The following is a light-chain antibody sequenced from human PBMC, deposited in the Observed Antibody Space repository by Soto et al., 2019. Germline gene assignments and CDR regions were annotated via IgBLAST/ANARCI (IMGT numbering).Light chain of an antibody. CDR3: QQYHTWPIT. V-gene: IGKV3-15*01. Sequence: DIVMTQAPATLSVAPGERVTFSSSTSQGVSRKLAWYQHKPGQAPRLLISGASTGATGIPARFSGSGSGTEFTLTISSLQYEDCAIYYCQQYHTWPITFGGGTKV. J-gene: IGKJ4*01. CDR1: QGVSRK. CDR2: GAS.